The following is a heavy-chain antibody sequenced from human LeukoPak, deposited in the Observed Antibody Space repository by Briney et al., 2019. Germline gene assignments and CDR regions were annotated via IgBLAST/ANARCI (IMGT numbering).Heavy chain of an antibody. CDR1: AFTFSSYD. CDR2: ISYNGSNK. V-gene: IGHV3-30*03. J-gene: IGHJ4*02. CDR3: ARDYDSSGYYVSGSDY. Sequence: GGSLRLSCTGSAFTFSSYDMHWVRQAPGKGLEWVAIISYNGSNKYYADSVKGRFTISRDNSKNTLYLEMNSLRAEDTAVYYCARDYDSSGYYVSGSDYWGQGTLVTVSS. D-gene: IGHD3-22*01.